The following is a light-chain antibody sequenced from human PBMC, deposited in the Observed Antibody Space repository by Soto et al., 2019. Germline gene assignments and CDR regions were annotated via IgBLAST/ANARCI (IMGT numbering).Light chain of an antibody. CDR2: DAS. Sequence: EMVFTQSPVTLSLSPGERATLSCRASQSVSSYLAWYQQKPGQAPRLLIYDASNRATGIPARFSGGGSGTEFTLTISSLQSEDFAIYYCQQYDDWPLTFGGGTKVDIK. V-gene: IGKV3D-15*01. CDR3: QQYDDWPLT. CDR1: QSVSSY. J-gene: IGKJ4*01.